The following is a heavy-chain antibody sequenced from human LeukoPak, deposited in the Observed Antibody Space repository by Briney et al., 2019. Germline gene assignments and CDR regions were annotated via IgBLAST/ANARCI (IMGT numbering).Heavy chain of an antibody. D-gene: IGHD2-21*01. J-gene: IGHJ4*02. Sequence: PGGSLRLSCAASGFTFSTYEMKWVRQAPGKGLEWVSYITGSGSPIYYADFVKGRFTISRDNAKNSLSLQMNSLRADDAAIYFCVTHSISADYWGQGTLVIVSS. V-gene: IGHV3-48*03. CDR2: ITGSGSPI. CDR1: GFTFSTYE. CDR3: VTHSISADY.